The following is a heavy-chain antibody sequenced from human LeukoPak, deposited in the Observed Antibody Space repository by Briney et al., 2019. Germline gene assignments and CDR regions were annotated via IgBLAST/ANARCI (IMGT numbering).Heavy chain of an antibody. CDR3: AKIAARDTGEGY. J-gene: IGHJ4*02. V-gene: IGHV1-46*01. Sequence: ASVKVSCKASVYTFTSNHIHWVRQAPGQGLEWMGVINPSGDSTSYAPKFQGRVTVTRDTSTSTVYMELSSLRSEDTGIYYCAKIAARDTGEGYWGQGTPVTVSS. D-gene: IGHD6-6*01. CDR2: INPSGDST. CDR1: VYTFTSNH.